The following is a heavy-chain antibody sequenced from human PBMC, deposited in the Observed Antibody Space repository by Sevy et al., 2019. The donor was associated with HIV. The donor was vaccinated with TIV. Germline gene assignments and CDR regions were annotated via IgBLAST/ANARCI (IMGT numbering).Heavy chain of an antibody. CDR3: ARGLVVPAAMGKSWFDP. J-gene: IGHJ5*02. CDR1: GGSFSGYY. V-gene: IGHV4-34*01. D-gene: IGHD2-2*01. Sequence: SETLSLTCAVYGGSFSGYYWSWIRQPPGKGLEWIGEINHSGSTNYNPSLKSRVTISVDTSKNQFSLKLSSVTAADTAVYYCARGLVVPAAMGKSWFDPWGQGTLVTVSS. CDR2: INHSGST.